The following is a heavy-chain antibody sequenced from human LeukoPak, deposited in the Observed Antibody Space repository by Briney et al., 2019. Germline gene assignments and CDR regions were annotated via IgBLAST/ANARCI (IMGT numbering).Heavy chain of an antibody. CDR2: INHSGST. CDR3: AREELGGERGIDY. J-gene: IGHJ4*02. CDR1: GGSFSGYY. Sequence: SETLSLTCAVCGGSFSGYYWSWIRQPPGKGLEWIGEINHSGSTNYNPPLKSRVTISVDTSKNQFSLKLNSVTAADSAVYYCAREELGGERGIDYWGQGTLVTVSS. D-gene: IGHD3-10*01. V-gene: IGHV4-34*01.